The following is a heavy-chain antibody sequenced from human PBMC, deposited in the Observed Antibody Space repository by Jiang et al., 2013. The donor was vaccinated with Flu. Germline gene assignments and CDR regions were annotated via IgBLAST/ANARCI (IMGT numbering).Heavy chain of an antibody. J-gene: IGHJ4*02. CDR3: AKDLYYYDSSGDLDY. Sequence: FSDFGMHWVRQAPGKGLEWVAVISYDGDNKYYADSVKGRFTISRDNSKNTVFLQMNSLRAEDTAVYYCAKDLYYYDSSGDLDYWGQGTLVSVSS. V-gene: IGHV3-30*18. CDR2: ISYDGDNK. CDR1: FSDFG. D-gene: IGHD3-22*01.